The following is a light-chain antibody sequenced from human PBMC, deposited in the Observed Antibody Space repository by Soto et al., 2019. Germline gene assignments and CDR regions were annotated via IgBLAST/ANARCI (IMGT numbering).Light chain of an antibody. CDR1: SSDVGSYNL. J-gene: IGLJ2*01. Sequence: QSALTQPASVSGSPGQSITISCTGTSSDVGSYNLVSWYQLHPGKAPKLMIYEGSKRPSGVSNRFSGSKSGNTASLTISGLQAEDEADYYCCSYAGGRTYVVFGGGTKVTVL. CDR3: CSYAGGRTYVV. V-gene: IGLV2-23*01. CDR2: EGS.